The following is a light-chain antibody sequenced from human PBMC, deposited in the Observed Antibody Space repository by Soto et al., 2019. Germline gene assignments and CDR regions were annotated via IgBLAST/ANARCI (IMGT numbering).Light chain of an antibody. CDR2: AAS. J-gene: IGKJ3*01. Sequence: IQMTQSPSSLSASVGVRVSITCRASQNILNYLNWYQQKPGQAPKLLIYAASSLQSGVPSRFSGSGSGTDFTLTISSLQPEDFATYYCQQSYSTPQYTFGPGTKVDIK. CDR3: QQSYSTPQYT. V-gene: IGKV1-39*01. CDR1: QNILNY.